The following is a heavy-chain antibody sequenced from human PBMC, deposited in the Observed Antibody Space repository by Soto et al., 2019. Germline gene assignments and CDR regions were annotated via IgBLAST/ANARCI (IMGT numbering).Heavy chain of an antibody. J-gene: IGHJ4*02. D-gene: IGHD3-9*01. CDR2: MNPNSDNT. CDR3: ARVAYYDILTGYYSDPFDY. CDR1: GYTFTSYD. Sequence: QVQLVQSGAEVKKPGASVKVSCKASGYTFTSYDMNWVRQATGQGLEWMGWMNPNSDNTGYAQKFQGRVTMTRNTSISTAYMELSSLRSEDTAVYYCARVAYYDILTGYYSDPFDYWGQGTLVTVSS. V-gene: IGHV1-8*01.